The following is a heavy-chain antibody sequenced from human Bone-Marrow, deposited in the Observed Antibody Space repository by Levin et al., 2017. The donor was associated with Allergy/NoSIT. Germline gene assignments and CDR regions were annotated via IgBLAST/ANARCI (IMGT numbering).Heavy chain of an antibody. Sequence: GGSLRLSCAASGFTFRDYYMSWVRQAPGKGLEWISYTTGMSDYTTYTDSVKGRFTSSRDNAKSSLYLQMNSLRDEDTAVYYCVRDTTGDWSFDYWGQGILVTVSS. D-gene: IGHD2-21*02. V-gene: IGHV3-11*06. J-gene: IGHJ4*02. CDR2: TTGMSDYT. CDR3: VRDTTGDWSFDY. CDR1: GFTFRDYY.